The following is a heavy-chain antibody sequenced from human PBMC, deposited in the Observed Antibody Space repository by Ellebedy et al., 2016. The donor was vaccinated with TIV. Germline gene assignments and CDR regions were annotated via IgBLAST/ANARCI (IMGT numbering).Heavy chain of an antibody. V-gene: IGHV1-69*13. J-gene: IGHJ4*02. CDR1: GATFSSYP. Sequence: SVKVSXXASGATFSSYPISWVRQAPGQGLEWMGGIIPIFGTANYAQKFQGRVTITADESTSTAYMELSSLRSEDTAVYYCASKAYYDFWSGGYYFDYWGQGTLVTVSS. CDR2: IIPIFGTA. D-gene: IGHD3-3*01. CDR3: ASKAYYDFWSGGYYFDY.